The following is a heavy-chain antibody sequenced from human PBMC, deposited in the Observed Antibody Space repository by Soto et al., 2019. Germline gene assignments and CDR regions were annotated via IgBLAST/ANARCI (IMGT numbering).Heavy chain of an antibody. V-gene: IGHV3-7*05. Sequence: GGSLRLSCAASGLTFSSYWMSWVRQAPGKGLEWVANIKQDGSEKYYVDSVKGRFTISRDNAKNSLYLQMNSLRAEDTAVYYCARGSDIVLIRGMDVWGQGTTVTVSS. D-gene: IGHD2-8*01. CDR1: GLTFSSYW. CDR3: ARGSDIVLIRGMDV. CDR2: IKQDGSEK. J-gene: IGHJ6*02.